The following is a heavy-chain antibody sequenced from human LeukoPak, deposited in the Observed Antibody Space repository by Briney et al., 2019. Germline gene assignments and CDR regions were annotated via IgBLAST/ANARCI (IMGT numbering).Heavy chain of an antibody. V-gene: IGHV1-69*06. CDR3: ARGGRGGYDPRGPDAFDI. CDR1: GYTFTDYY. D-gene: IGHD5-12*01. Sequence: SVKVSCKASGYTFTDYYLHWVRQAPGQGLEWMGGIIPIFGTANYAQKFQGRVTITADKSTSTAYMELSSLRSEDTAVYYCARGGRGGYDPRGPDAFDIWGQGTMVTVSS. J-gene: IGHJ3*02. CDR2: IIPIFGTA.